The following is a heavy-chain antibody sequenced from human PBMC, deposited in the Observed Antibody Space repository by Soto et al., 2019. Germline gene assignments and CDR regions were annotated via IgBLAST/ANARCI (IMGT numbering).Heavy chain of an antibody. Sequence: WGSLDLSCAAYGFTFSTYTMSWVRQPPGKGLEWVSAVLQNGSIRFYADSVKGRFTISRDNSKKPLYLQMNNLGAEDTAVYYCAKDFTPDGYWDFDYWGQGTLVTVSS. J-gene: IGHJ4*02. CDR1: GFTFSTYT. D-gene: IGHD4-17*01. CDR2: VLQNGSIR. V-gene: IGHV3-23*01. CDR3: AKDFTPDGYWDFDY.